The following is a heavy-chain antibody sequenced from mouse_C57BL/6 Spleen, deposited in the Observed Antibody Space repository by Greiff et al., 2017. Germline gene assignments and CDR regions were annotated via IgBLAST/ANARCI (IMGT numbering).Heavy chain of an antibody. CDR2: ISSGSSTI. Sequence: DVMLVESGGGLVKPGGSLKLSCAASGFTFSDYGMHWVRQAPEKGLEWVAYISSGSSTIYYADKVQGRFTISRDNAKNTLFLQMTSLRSEDTAMYYCARDYRGYYAMDYWGQGTSVTVSS. CDR1: GFTFSDYG. V-gene: IGHV5-17*01. D-gene: IGHD2-12*01. CDR3: ARDYRGYYAMDY. J-gene: IGHJ4*01.